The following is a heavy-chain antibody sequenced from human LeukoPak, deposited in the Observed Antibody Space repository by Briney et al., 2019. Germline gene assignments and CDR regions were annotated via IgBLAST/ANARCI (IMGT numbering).Heavy chain of an antibody. CDR2: IVSAGGST. V-gene: IGHV3-64D*06. D-gene: IGHD6-13*01. J-gene: IGHJ3*02. Sequence: GGSLRLSCSASGFTFSGYAMHWVPQSPGKGLEHLSVIVSAGGSTYYADSVEGRFTISRDNSKNALYLQMSSLRAEDTAVYYCVKSYSSSWYAFDIWGQGTMVTVSS. CDR3: VKSYSSSWYAFDI. CDR1: GFTFSGYA.